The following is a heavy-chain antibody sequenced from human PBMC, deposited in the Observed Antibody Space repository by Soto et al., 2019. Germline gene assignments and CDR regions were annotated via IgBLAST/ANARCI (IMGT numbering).Heavy chain of an antibody. D-gene: IGHD5-18*01. V-gene: IGHV4-34*01. Sequence: SETLSLTCAVYGGSFSGYYWSWIRQPPGKGLEWIGEIYHSGSTNYNPSLKSRVTISVDTSKNQFSLKLSSVTAADTAVYYCARGTRGYSYGSLRGLNWFDPWGQGTLVTVSS. CDR2: IYHSGST. CDR3: ARGTRGYSYGSLRGLNWFDP. J-gene: IGHJ5*02. CDR1: GGSFSGYY.